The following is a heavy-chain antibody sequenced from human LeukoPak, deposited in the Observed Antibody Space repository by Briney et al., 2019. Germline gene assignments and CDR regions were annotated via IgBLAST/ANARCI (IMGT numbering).Heavy chain of an antibody. D-gene: IGHD6-6*01. CDR1: GFTFSSYG. V-gene: IGHV3-30*03. Sequence: GRSLRLSCAASGFTFSSYGMHWVRQAPGKGLEWVAVISYDGSNKYYADSVKGRFTISRDNSKNTLYLQMNSLRAEDTAVYYCARDREYSSSRTFDYWGQGTLVTVSS. CDR3: ARDREYSSSRTFDY. CDR2: ISYDGSNK. J-gene: IGHJ4*02.